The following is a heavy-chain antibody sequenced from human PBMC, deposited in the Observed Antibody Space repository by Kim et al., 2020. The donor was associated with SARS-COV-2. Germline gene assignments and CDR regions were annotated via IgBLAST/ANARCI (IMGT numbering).Heavy chain of an antibody. CDR1: GFSFSSYG. V-gene: IGHV3-48*02. Sequence: GGSLRLSCKGSGFSFSSYGFNWVRQTPGKGLEWVAFFSSSGTIYYADSVQGRFTISRDNVGNSVFLQMDGLKNEDTAMYYCARDPGYYAPYNRFDPWGQGTLVTVSS. J-gene: IGHJ5*02. D-gene: IGHD3-22*01. CDR2: FSSSGTI. CDR3: ARDPGYYAPYNRFDP.